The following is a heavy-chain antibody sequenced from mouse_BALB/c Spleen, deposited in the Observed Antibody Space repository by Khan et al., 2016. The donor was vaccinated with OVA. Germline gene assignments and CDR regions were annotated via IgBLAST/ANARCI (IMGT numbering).Heavy chain of an antibody. V-gene: IGHV3-6*02. CDR1: GYSITSGYF. Sequence: EVQLVESGPGLVKPSQSLSLTCSVSGYSITSGYFWYWIRQFPGNKLEWMGYIRYDGDYNYNPSLKNRISIIRDTSKNPFFLRLNSVTPEDTATYYSARGGSSGPAWFTSWGQGTLLTVSA. D-gene: IGHD3-1*01. J-gene: IGHJ3*01. CDR3: ARGGSSGPAWFTS. CDR2: IRYDGDY.